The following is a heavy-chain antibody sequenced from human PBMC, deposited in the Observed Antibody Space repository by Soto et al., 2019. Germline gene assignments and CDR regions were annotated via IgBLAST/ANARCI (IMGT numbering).Heavy chain of an antibody. J-gene: IGHJ6*02. CDR1: GGSFSGFY. CDR3: ARETSQNVYSHYGMDV. CDR2: INDSGTT. V-gene: IGHV4-34*02. Sequence: QVQLEQWGAGLLKPSETLSLTCAIYGGSFSGFYWSWIRQPPGKGLEWIGEINDSGTTNYNPSLKSRVTISADTSKTHFALRLTSVTAAYTAVYYCARETSQNVYSHYGMDVWGQVTTVTVSS.